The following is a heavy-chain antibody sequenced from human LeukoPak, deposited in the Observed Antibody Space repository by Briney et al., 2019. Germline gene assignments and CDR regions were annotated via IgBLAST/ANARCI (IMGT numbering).Heavy chain of an antibody. Sequence: PGGSLRLSCAASGFTFSNYDMSWVRQAPGKGPEWVSSISDSGGSTYYADSVKGRFTISRDNSKNTLYLQMTNLRAADTAVYYCAKDLSRAVAADWFDPWGQGTLVTVSS. CDR2: ISDSGGST. V-gene: IGHV3-23*01. CDR1: GFTFSNYD. CDR3: AKDLSRAVAADWFDP. J-gene: IGHJ5*02. D-gene: IGHD6-19*01.